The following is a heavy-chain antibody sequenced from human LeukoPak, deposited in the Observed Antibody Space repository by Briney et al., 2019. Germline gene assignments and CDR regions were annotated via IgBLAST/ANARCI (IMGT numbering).Heavy chain of an antibody. Sequence: SVKVSCKASGGTFSSYAISWVRQAPGQGLEWMGRIIPIFGTANYAQKFQGRVTITTGESTSTAYMELSSLRSEDTAVYYCARGGYYGSGSYYKLGENWFDPWGQGTLVTVSS. D-gene: IGHD3-10*01. CDR3: ARGGYYGSGSYYKLGENWFDP. J-gene: IGHJ5*02. CDR1: GGTFSSYA. V-gene: IGHV1-69*05. CDR2: IIPIFGTA.